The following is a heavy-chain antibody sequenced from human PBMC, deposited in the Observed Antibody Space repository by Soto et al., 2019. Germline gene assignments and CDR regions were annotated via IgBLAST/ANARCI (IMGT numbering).Heavy chain of an antibody. CDR2: IIPIFGTA. V-gene: IGHV1-69*01. CDR3: ARSAAYSGNYYWEGYFDY. Sequence: QVQLVQSGAEVKKPGSSVKVSCKASGGTFSSYAISWVRQAPGQGLEWMGGIIPIFGTANYAQKFQGRVTITADESTSTAYMELSSLRSEDTAVYYCARSAAYSGNYYWEGYFDYCGQGTLVTVSS. CDR1: GGTFSSYA. D-gene: IGHD1-26*01. J-gene: IGHJ4*02.